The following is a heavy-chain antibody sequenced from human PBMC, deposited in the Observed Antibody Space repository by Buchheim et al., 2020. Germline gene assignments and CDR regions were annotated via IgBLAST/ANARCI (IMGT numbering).Heavy chain of an antibody. V-gene: IGHV3-7*01. J-gene: IGHJ4*02. CDR2: VKKDGSET. CDR1: GFTFTNNV. D-gene: IGHD6-19*01. CDR3: ARGGGWTDF. Sequence: EVQLVESGGGLVQPGGSLRLSCAASGFTFTNNVMSWVRQPPGKGLEWVASVKKDGSETYYVDFARGRFTISRDNAKNSLYLQMNSLRAEDTAVYFCARGGGWTDFWGQGA.